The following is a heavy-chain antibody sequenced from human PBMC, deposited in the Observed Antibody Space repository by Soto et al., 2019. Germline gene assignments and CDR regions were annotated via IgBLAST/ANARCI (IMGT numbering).Heavy chain of an antibody. CDR2: IYYSGST. D-gene: IGHD4-17*01. J-gene: IGHJ5*02. CDR3: AGDYGGYNWFDP. Sequence: PSETLSLTCTVSGGSISSYYWSWIRQPPGRGLEWIGYIYYSGSTNYNPSLKSRVTISVDTSKNQSSLKLSSVTAADTAVYYCAGDYGGYNWFDPWGQGPLVTVSS. V-gene: IGHV4-59*01. CDR1: GGSISSYY.